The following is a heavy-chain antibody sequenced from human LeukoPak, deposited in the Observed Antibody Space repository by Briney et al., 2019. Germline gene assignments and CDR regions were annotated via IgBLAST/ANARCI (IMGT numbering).Heavy chain of an antibody. CDR2: ISSSSSYI. J-gene: IGHJ1*01. CDR3: ARSDPQYYYDSSGYSYPLEFFQH. Sequence: GGSLRLSCAASGFTFNSYSMNWVRQAPGKGLEWVSSISSSSSYIYYADSVKGRFTISRDNAKNSLYLQMNSLRGEDTAVYYCARSDPQYYYDSSGYSYPLEFFQHWGQGTLVTVSS. CDR1: GFTFNSYS. D-gene: IGHD3-22*01. V-gene: IGHV3-21*01.